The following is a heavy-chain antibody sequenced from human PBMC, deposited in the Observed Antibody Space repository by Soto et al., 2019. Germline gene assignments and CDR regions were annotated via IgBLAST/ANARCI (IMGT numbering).Heavy chain of an antibody. Sequence: LRLSCSASGFTFSSYAMHWVRQAPGKGLEYVSAISSNGGSTYYADSVKGRFTISRDNSKNTLYLQMSSLKASDTAMYYCARQNWNYFSWFDPWGQGTLVTVSS. J-gene: IGHJ5*02. D-gene: IGHD1-7*01. V-gene: IGHV3-64*04. CDR1: GFTFSSYA. CDR2: ISSNGGST. CDR3: ARQNWNYFSWFDP.